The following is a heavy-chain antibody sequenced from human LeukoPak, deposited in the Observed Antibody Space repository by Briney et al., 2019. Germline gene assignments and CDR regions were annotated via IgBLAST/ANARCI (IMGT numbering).Heavy chain of an antibody. J-gene: IGHJ5*02. D-gene: IGHD2-2*02. CDR3: ARMVVPAAIRGHNWFDP. V-gene: IGHV4-39*07. Sequence: SETLSLTCTVSGGSISSTNYYWGWIRQPPGKGLEWIGSIYYSGSTNYNPSLKSRVTISVDTSKNQFSLKLSSVTAADTAVYYCARMVVPAAIRGHNWFDPWGQGTLVTVSS. CDR2: IYYSGST. CDR1: GGSISSTNYY.